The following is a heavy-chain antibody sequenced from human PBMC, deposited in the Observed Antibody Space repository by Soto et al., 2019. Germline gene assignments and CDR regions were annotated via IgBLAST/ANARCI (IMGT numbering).Heavy chain of an antibody. V-gene: IGHV4-39*01. J-gene: IGHJ5*02. CDR1: GASINSDPYF. CDR2: IDYSGKT. Sequence: QVQLQESGPGLVKPSETLSLRCSVSGASINSDPYFWAWIRQSPGRGLEWIGSIDYSGKTYYHPSLKRRVTISVEPPKSQFSLNMIAVTAADTAVYFCGRQGGIMRSLEWLAIDPWGHGTLVTVSS. D-gene: IGHD3-3*01. CDR3: GRQGGIMRSLEWLAIDP.